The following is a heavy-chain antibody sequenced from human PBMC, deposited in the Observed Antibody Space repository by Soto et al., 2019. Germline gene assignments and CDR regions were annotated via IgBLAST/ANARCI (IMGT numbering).Heavy chain of an antibody. CDR2: IYWDDDK. Sequence: SAPTLVNPTQTLTQTCTFSGSSLSTNGEGVGWIRHPPGKALEWTALIYWDDDKRDSPSLRSRLTITKDTSKNQVVLTMTNMDPVDTATYYFAHNLYSGYDLYFDYWGQGTLVTVSS. V-gene: IGHV2-5*02. CDR1: GSSLSTNGEG. CDR3: AHNLYSGYDLYFDY. D-gene: IGHD5-12*01. J-gene: IGHJ4*02.